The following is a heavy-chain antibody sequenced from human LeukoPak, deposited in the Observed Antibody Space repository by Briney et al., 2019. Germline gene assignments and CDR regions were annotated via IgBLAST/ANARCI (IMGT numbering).Heavy chain of an antibody. CDR2: IIGSGGST. D-gene: IGHD6-13*01. CDR1: GFTFSSYA. V-gene: IGHV3-23*01. J-gene: IGHJ4*02. Sequence: GGSLRLSCAASGFTFSSYAMSWVRQAPGKGLEWVSVIIGSGGSTFYADSVKGRSTISRDNSKNTLYLQMNSLRAEDTAVYYCAKQPISGSSTWYFDCWGQGTLVTVSS. CDR3: AKQPISGSSTWYFDC.